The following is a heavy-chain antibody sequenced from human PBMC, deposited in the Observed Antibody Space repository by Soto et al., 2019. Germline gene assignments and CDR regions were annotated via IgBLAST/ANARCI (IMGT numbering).Heavy chain of an antibody. CDR2: INRSGST. J-gene: IGHJ6*02. CDR1: GGSFSGYY. V-gene: IGHV4-34*01. Sequence: PSETLSLTCAVYGGSFSGYYWSWIRQPPGKGLEWIGEINRSGSTNYNPSLKSRVTISVDTSKNQFSLKLSSVTAADTAVYYCARRPSSSWDYYYGMDVWGQGTTVTVSS. D-gene: IGHD6-13*01. CDR3: ARRPSSSWDYYYGMDV.